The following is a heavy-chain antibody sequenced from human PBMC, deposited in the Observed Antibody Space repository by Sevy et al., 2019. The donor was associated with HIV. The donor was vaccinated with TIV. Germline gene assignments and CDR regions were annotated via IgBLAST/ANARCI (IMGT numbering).Heavy chain of an antibody. CDR1: GGTFSSSG. CDR2: IMPVLRRA. D-gene: IGHD5-12*01. CDR3: TRGGGIGYYYFHY. V-gene: IGHV1-69*13. J-gene: IGHJ4*02. Sequence: ASVKVSCKASGGTFSSSGISWVRQAPGQGLEWMGGIMPVLRRADYAQKFQGRVTITADESTSTVYMVLNSLRSEDTAVYYCTRGGGIGYYYFHYWGQGTLVTVSS.